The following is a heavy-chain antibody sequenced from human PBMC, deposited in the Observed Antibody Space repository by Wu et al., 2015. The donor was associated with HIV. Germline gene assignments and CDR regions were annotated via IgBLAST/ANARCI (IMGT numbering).Heavy chain of an antibody. CDR3: ARALRPVADALELDY. J-gene: IGHJ4*02. V-gene: IGHV1-2*02. CDR1: GYTFTDNY. CDR2: INPNSGGS. Sequence: QVQLMQSGAEVKKPGASVKVSCKTSGYTFTDNYIHWVRQAPGQGLEWMGWINPNSGGSKSPQKFQGRVTMTRDTSVSTVYLELTRLKFDDTAIYYCARALRPVADALELDYWGQGTLVTVSS. D-gene: IGHD6-19*01.